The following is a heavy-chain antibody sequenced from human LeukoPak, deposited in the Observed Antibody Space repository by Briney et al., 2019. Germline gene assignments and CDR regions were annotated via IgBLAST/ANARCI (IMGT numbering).Heavy chain of an antibody. D-gene: IGHD1-26*01. Sequence: PSETLSLTCAVYGGSFSGYYWNWIRQPPGKGLEWIGEINHSGSTNYNPSLKSRVTISVDTSKNQFSLKLSSVTAADTAVYYCARVTRSGSYYYYYGMDVWGQGTTVTVSS. CDR3: ARVTRSGSYYYYYGMDV. V-gene: IGHV4-34*01. CDR1: GGSFSGYY. CDR2: INHSGST. J-gene: IGHJ6*02.